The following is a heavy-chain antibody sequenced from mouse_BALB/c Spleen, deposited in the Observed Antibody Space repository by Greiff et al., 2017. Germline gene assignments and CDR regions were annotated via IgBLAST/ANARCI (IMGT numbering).Heavy chain of an antibody. Sequence: EVNVVESGGGLVQPGGSLRLSCATSGFTFTDYYMSWVRQPPGKALEWLGFIRNKANGYTTEYSASVKGRFTISRDNSQSILYLQMNTLRAEDSATYYCARGFTTNWYFDVWGAGTTVTVSS. V-gene: IGHV7-3*02. CDR1: GFTFTDYY. D-gene: IGHD1-1*01. CDR3: ARGFTTNWYFDV. CDR2: IRNKANGYTT. J-gene: IGHJ1*01.